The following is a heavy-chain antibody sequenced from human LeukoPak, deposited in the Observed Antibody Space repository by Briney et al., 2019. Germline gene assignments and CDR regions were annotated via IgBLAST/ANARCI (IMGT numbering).Heavy chain of an antibody. Sequence: SQTLSLTCTVPGGSISSGSYYWSWIRQPAGKGLEWIGRIYTSGSTNYNPSLKSRVTISVDTSKNQFSLKLSSVTAADTAVYYCVGATHAFDIWGQGTMVTVSS. CDR3: VGATHAFDI. CDR2: IYTSGST. CDR1: GGSISSGSYY. J-gene: IGHJ3*02. V-gene: IGHV4-61*02.